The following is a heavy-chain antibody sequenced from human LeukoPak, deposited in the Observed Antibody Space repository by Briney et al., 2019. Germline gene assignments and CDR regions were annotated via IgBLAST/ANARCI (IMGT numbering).Heavy chain of an antibody. V-gene: IGHV1-18*01. CDR1: GYTFTSYG. CDR3: ARVQFLDDVWGKYPAFPDY. J-gene: IGHJ4*02. Sequence: ASVKVSCKASGYTFTSYGISWVRQAPGQGLEWMGWISVHNGKTTYAQKFEGRVTMTTDTSTSTAYMELKSLTSDDTALYYCARVQFLDDVWGKYPAFPDYWGQGTLVTVSS. CDR2: ISVHNGKT. D-gene: IGHD3-16*01.